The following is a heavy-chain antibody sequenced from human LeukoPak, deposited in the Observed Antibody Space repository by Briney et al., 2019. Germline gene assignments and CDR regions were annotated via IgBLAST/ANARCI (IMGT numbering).Heavy chain of an antibody. D-gene: IGHD1-1*01. CDR2: ITSSSGYI. Sequence: GGSLRLSCAASGFTFSSYTMKWVRQAPGKGLEWVSLITSSSGYIFYADSVKGRFTISRDNAKNSLYLQMNSLSAEDTAVYYCARVLLERPGIDSFDMWGQGTMVTVSS. CDR1: GFTFSSYT. V-gene: IGHV3-21*01. J-gene: IGHJ3*02. CDR3: ARVLLERPGIDSFDM.